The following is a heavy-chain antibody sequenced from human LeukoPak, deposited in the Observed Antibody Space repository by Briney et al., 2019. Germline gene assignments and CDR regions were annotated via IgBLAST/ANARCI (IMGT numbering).Heavy chain of an antibody. CDR1: GFTFTHYA. Sequence: GRSLRLSCAASGFTFTHYAMHWVRQTPGKGLEWVAVIFYDGTIQYYSDSVRGRLIVSRDNPKNTLYLQMNSLRAEDTAVYYCAKARYYYYMDVWGKGTTVTVSS. J-gene: IGHJ6*03. CDR2: IFYDGTIQ. CDR3: AKARYYYYMDV. V-gene: IGHV3-30*18.